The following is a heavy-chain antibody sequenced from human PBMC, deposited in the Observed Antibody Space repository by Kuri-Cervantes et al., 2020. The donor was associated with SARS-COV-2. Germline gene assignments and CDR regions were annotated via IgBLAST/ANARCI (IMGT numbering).Heavy chain of an antibody. CDR2: ISGSGGST. D-gene: IGHD5-24*01. Sequence: GESLKISCAASGFTFSSYAMSWVRQAPGKGLERVSAISGSGGSTYYADSVKGRFAISRDNSKNTLYLQMNSLRAEDTAVYYCARAPSPPITHFDYWGQGTLVTVSS. J-gene: IGHJ4*02. CDR3: ARAPSPPITHFDY. CDR1: GFTFSSYA. V-gene: IGHV3-23*01.